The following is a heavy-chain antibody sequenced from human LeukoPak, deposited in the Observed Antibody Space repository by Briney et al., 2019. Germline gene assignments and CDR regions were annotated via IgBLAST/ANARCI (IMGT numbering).Heavy chain of an antibody. CDR1: GGSFSGYY. D-gene: IGHD6-19*01. V-gene: IGHV4-34*01. CDR2: INHSGST. CDR3: ARGQWLVPNLY. J-gene: IGHJ4*02. Sequence: LETLSLTCAVYGGSFSGYYWSWIRQPPGKGLEWIGEINHSGSTNYNPSLKSRVTISVDTSKNQFSLKLSSVTAADTAVYYCARGQWLVPNLYWGQGTLVTVSS.